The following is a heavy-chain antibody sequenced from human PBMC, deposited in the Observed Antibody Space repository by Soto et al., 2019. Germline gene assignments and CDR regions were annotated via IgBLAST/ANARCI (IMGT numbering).Heavy chain of an antibody. V-gene: IGHV4-34*01. CDR3: ALGIVYASSDYYYYYGMEV. Sequence: SETLSLTCAVYGGSFSGYYWSWIRQPPGKGLEWIGEINHRGSTNYNPSLKSRVTISVDTSKNQFSLKLSSVTAADTAVYYCALGIVYASSDYYYYYGMEVWGQGTTVTVCS. CDR2: INHRGST. CDR1: GGSFSGYY. D-gene: IGHD2-8*01. J-gene: IGHJ6*01.